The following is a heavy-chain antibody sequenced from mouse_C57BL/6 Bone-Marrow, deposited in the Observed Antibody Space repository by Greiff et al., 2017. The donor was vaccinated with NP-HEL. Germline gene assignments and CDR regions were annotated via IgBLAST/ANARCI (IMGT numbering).Heavy chain of an antibody. Sequence: QVQLQQSGAELARPGASVKLSCTASGFTFTSYTMHWVKQRPEQGLEWIGYINPSGGYTKYNQKFQDKATLTADKSSSTAYMQLSSLTSEDAAVYYSARDLLYGCGGGLDYWGQGTTLTVSS. J-gene: IGHJ2*01. V-gene: IGHV1-4*01. CDR1: GFTFTSYT. D-gene: IGHD2-2*01. CDR3: ARDLLYGCGGGLDY. CDR2: INPSGGYT.